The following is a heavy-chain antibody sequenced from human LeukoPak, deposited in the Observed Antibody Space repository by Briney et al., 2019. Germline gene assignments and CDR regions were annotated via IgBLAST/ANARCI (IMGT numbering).Heavy chain of an antibody. CDR1: GFTFSSNA. J-gene: IGHJ5*02. D-gene: IGHD6-19*01. V-gene: IGHV3-23*01. Sequence: PGPSLRLSCAASGFTFSSNAMSWVRQAPGQGLDWASAISGSGGTTYYADPVKGRFTISRDNSKNTLYLQMNSLRAEDTAVYYCAKATEWLVPNWFDPWGQGTLVTVSS. CDR2: ISGSGGTT. CDR3: AKATEWLVPNWFDP.